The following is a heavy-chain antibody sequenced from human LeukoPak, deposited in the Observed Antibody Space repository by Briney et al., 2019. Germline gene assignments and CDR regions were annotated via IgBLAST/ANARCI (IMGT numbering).Heavy chain of an antibody. V-gene: IGHV1-18*01. CDR1: GYTFSDYG. Sequence: ASVKVSCKASGYTFSDYGVSWVRQAPRQGLEWMGRISTYNDNTNYAQKFQGRVTVTTDTATNTAYMELRNLTSDDTAVYYCARDRESGSQKINYYHYYMDVWGKGTTVTISS. J-gene: IGHJ6*03. D-gene: IGHD3-10*01. CDR2: ISTYNDNT. CDR3: ARDRESGSQKINYYHYYMDV.